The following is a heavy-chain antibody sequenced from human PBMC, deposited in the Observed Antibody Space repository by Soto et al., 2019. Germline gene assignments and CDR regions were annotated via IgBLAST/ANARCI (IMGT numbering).Heavy chain of an antibody. Sequence: GGSLRLSCAASGFTFSSYAMSWVRQAPGKGLEWVSAISGSGGCTYYADSVKGLFTISRDNSKNTLYLQMNSLRAEDTAGYYCAEDVWGYSNYPHGMDVWCQGTTVTVSS. V-gene: IGHV3-23*01. CDR1: GFTFSSYA. D-gene: IGHD4-4*01. J-gene: IGHJ6*02. CDR3: AEDVWGYSNYPHGMDV. CDR2: ISGSGGCT.